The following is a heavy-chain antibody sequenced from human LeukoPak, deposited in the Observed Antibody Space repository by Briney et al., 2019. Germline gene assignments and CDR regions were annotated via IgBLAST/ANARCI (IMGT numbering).Heavy chain of an antibody. J-gene: IGHJ3*02. CDR3: ARGIAVALDAFDI. D-gene: IGHD6-19*01. CDR2: ISSGGSTV. V-gene: IGHV3-48*03. CDR1: GFTFSNYE. Sequence: PGGSLRLSCAASGFTFSNYEMHWVRRAPGKGLEWVSYISSGGSTVYYADSVKGRFTVSRDNAKNSLYLQMSSLRAEDTAVYYCARGIAVALDAFDIWGQGTMVTVSS.